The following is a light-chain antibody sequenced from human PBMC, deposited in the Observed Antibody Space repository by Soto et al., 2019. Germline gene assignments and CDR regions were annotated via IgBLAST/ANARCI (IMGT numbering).Light chain of an antibody. J-gene: IGKJ1*01. V-gene: IGKV4-1*01. CDR2: WAS. CDR3: QQYFSFPWT. CDR1: QSVLYSSNNKNY. Sequence: DIVMTQSRDSLSVSLGERATINCKSSQSVLYSSNNKNYLAWYQQRPGQPPNLLIYWASTRESGVPDRFSGSGSGTDFTLTISSLQAEDVAIYYCQQYFSFPWTFGQGTKVEIK.